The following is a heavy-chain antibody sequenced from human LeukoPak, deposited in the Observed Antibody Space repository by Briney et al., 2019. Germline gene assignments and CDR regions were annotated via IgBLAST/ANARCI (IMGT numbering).Heavy chain of an antibody. CDR2: INQDGSEK. J-gene: IGHJ4*02. CDR1: GVTFSSFW. CDR3: ASHLACRSHNCPSFDE. D-gene: IGHD2-2*01. Sequence: GGPLRPSCAASGVTFSSFWMSWGRQAPGEGLEWVANINQDGSEKYYVDSVKGRFSISRDNAKRSLYLQMNRLRAEDTAVYYCASHLACRSHNCPSFDEWGQGTLVSVSS. V-gene: IGHV3-7*01.